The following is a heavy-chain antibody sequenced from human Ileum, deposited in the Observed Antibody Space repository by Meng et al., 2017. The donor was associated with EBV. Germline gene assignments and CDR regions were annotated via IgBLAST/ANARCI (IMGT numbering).Heavy chain of an antibody. CDR1: GGSFSGYY. V-gene: IGHV4-34*01. D-gene: IGHD6-19*01. CDR2: SNYAGST. J-gene: IGHJ4*02. CDR3: ARVMRRVNYNSGWYAKF. Sequence: VQLQQGGAGLWKSSGPLPLTGAVYGGSFSGYYWTWIRQAPGRGLEWIGESNYAGSTNYNPSLKSRVTISVDTSKKQFSLNLTSVTAADTAVYYCARVMRRVNYNSGWYAKFWGQGNLVTVSS.